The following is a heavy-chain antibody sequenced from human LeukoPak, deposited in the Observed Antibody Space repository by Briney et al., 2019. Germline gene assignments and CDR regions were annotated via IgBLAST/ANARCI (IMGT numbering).Heavy chain of an antibody. Sequence: ASVKVSCKASGYTFTGYYMHWVRQAPGQGLEWMGWINPNSGGTNYAQKFQGRVTMTRDTSISTAYMELSRLRSDDTTVYYCARTHDYGDYVLNYWGQGTLVTVSP. CDR2: INPNSGGT. J-gene: IGHJ4*02. D-gene: IGHD4-17*01. V-gene: IGHV1-2*02. CDR1: GYTFTGYY. CDR3: ARTHDYGDYVLNY.